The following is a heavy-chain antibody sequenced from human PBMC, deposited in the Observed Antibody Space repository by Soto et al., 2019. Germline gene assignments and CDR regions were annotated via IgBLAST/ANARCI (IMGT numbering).Heavy chain of an antibody. Sequence: QVHLVQSGAEVRKPGASVKVSCKASGYSFTGNSMHWVRQAPGQGLEWMGWINPNNGGINYAQKFQGRVTITRDTYISTAYMALSRLSSDDTAVYYFVMQRGGFVYWGQGTLGTVSS. J-gene: IGHJ4*02. CDR3: VMQRGGFVY. V-gene: IGHV1-2*02. CDR2: INPNNGGI. D-gene: IGHD6-19*01. CDR1: GYSFTGNS.